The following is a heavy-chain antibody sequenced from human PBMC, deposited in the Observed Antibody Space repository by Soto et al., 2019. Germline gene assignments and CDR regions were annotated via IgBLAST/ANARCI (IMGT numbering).Heavy chain of an antibody. CDR1: GGTLSDHG. Sequence: QVQLEQSGAEVKKPGSSVKVSCKASGGTLSDHGVAWLRQAPGQGLEWMGGTIPVFNTAKYAQKFQGRVTVTADKFTYIADLELSRLRFEDTAFYFCARGVYGSGNYYTGPSAFDIWGQGTMVIVSS. CDR2: TIPVFNTA. V-gene: IGHV1-69*06. J-gene: IGHJ3*02. D-gene: IGHD3-10*01. CDR3: ARGVYGSGNYYTGPSAFDI.